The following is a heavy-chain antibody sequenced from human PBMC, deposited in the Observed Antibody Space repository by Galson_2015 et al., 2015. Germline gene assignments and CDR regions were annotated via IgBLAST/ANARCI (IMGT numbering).Heavy chain of an antibody. J-gene: IGHJ6*03. V-gene: IGHV3-9*01. CDR1: GFTFDDYA. CDR3: ARGGGPYYYYYMDV. D-gene: IGHD3-10*01. CDR2: ISWNSGSI. Sequence: SLRLSCAASGFTFDDYAMHWVRQAPGKGLEWVSGISWNSGSIGYADSVKGRFTISRDNAKNSLYLQMNSLRAEDTALYYCARGGGPYYYYYMDVWGKGTTVTVSS.